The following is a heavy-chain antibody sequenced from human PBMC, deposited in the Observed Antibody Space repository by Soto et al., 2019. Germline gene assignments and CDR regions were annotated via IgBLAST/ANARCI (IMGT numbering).Heavy chain of an antibody. D-gene: IGHD6-19*01. V-gene: IGHV3-53*04. CDR1: GFTVSSNY. Sequence: GGSLRLSCAASGFTVSSNYMSWVRQAPGKGLEWVSVIYSGGSTYYADSVKGRFTISRHNSKNTLYLQMNSLRAEDTAVYYCAKGGRQWLVTSDFNYWGQGALVTVSS. J-gene: IGHJ4*02. CDR3: AKGGRQWLVTSDFNY. CDR2: IYSGGST.